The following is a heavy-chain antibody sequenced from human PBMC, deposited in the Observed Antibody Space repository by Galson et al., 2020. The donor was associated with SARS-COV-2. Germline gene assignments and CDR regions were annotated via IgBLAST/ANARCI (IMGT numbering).Heavy chain of an antibody. J-gene: IGHJ4*02. V-gene: IGHV3-30*04. CDR3: ARGGYYYDSSGYPFDLGY. CDR1: GFTFSSYA. Sequence: GGSLRLSCAASGFTFSSYAMHWVRQAPGKGLEWVAVISYDGSNKYYADSVKGRFTISRDNSKNTLYLQMNSLRAEDTAVYYCARGGYYYDSSGYPFDLGYWGQGTLVTVSS. D-gene: IGHD3-22*01. CDR2: ISYDGSNK.